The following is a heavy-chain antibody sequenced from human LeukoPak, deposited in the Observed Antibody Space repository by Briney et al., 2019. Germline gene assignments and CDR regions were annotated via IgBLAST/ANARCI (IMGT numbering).Heavy chain of an antibody. J-gene: IGHJ3*02. Sequence: GGSLRFSCAASGFTFDDYAMHWVRQAPGKGLEWVSGISWNSGSIGYADSVKGRFTISRDNAKNSLYLQMNSLRAEDTALYYCAKDMRDDILTGYYSGAFDIWGQGTMVTVSS. CDR3: AKDMRDDILTGYYSGAFDI. CDR1: GFTFDDYA. D-gene: IGHD3-9*01. V-gene: IGHV3-9*01. CDR2: ISWNSGSI.